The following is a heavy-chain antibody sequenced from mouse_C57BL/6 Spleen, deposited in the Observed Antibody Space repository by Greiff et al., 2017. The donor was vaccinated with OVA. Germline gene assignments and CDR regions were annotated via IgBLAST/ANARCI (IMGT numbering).Heavy chain of an antibody. Sequence: VQLQQPGAELVMPGASVKLSCKASGYTFTSYWMHWVKQRPGQGLEWIGETDPSDSYTNYNQKFKGKSTLTVDKSSSTAYMQLSSLTSEDSAVYYCARYHYYGSSYDYWGQGTTLTVSS. V-gene: IGHV1-69*01. CDR3: ARYHYYGSSYDY. D-gene: IGHD1-1*01. J-gene: IGHJ2*01. CDR2: TDPSDSYT. CDR1: GYTFTSYW.